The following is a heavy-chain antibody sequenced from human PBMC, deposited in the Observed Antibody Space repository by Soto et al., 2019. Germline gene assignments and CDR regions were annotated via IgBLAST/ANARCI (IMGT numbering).Heavy chain of an antibody. CDR2: VSYDGSNK. Sequence: QVQLVESGGGVVQPRRSLRLSCAASGFTFSDHTMHWVRQAPGKGLEWVAVVSYDGSNKFYADSMKGRFTISRDNSKNTVHLQINSLRTEDTAVYYCARGRTEGYRYGLWWGQGPLVTVSS. CDR3: ARGRTEGYRYGLW. V-gene: IGHV3-30-3*01. CDR1: GFTFSDHT. D-gene: IGHD5-18*01. J-gene: IGHJ4*02.